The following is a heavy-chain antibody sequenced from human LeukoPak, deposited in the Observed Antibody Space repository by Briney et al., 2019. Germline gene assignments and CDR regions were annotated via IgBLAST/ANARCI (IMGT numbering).Heavy chain of an antibody. CDR1: GFTFSNYA. J-gene: IGHJ4*02. CDR2: VSGSGDST. D-gene: IGHD6-19*01. V-gene: IGHV3-23*01. CDR3: AKYMSSGN. Sequence: PGGSLRLSCAASGFTFSNYAMSWVRQAPGKGLEWVSGVSGSGDSTYYADSVKGRFTISRDNSNNTLYLLMNSLRAEDTAVYYCAKYMSSGNWGQGTLVTVSS.